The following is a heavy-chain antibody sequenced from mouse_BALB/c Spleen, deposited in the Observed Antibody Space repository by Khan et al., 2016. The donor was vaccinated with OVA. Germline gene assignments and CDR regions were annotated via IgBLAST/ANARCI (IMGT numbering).Heavy chain of an antibody. CDR3: ARRNYFGYTFAY. CDR2: ISPGSGDT. V-gene: IGHV1-77*01. J-gene: IGHJ3*01. D-gene: IGHD1-2*01. Sequence: QVRLQQSGAELARPGASVKLSCKASGYTFTDYYINWVKQRTGQGLEWNGEISPGSGDTYYNERFKGKATLTADKSSSTAYMQLSSLPSEASAVYFCARRNYFGYTFAYWGQGTLVTVSA. CDR1: GYTFTDYY.